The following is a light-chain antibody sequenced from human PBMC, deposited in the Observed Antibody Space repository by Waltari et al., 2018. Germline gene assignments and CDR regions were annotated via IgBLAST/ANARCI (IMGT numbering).Light chain of an antibody. CDR1: QSITSW. Sequence: DIQMTQSPSTLSASVGVRVTITCRASQSITSWLAWYQQKPGKAPKLLIYKASSLESGVPARFSGSGSGTEFTLTSSSLQPDDFATYYCQQYNTYSTFGQGTKLEIK. CDR2: KAS. CDR3: QQYNTYST. J-gene: IGKJ2*01. V-gene: IGKV1-5*03.